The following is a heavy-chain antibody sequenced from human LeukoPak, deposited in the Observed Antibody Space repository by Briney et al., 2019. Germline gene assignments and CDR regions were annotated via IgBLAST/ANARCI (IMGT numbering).Heavy chain of an antibody. V-gene: IGHV5-51*01. CDR1: GDSFANYW. D-gene: IGHD7-27*01. CDR3: ARHNLWGFDY. Sequence: GESLKIYCKGSGDSFANYWIGWVRQMPGKGLEWMAIVHPGNSETRYSPSFQGQVTISVDKSITTAYLQWTVKSSDTAMYYCARHNLWGFDYWGQGTLVTVSS. CDR2: VHPGNSET. J-gene: IGHJ4*02.